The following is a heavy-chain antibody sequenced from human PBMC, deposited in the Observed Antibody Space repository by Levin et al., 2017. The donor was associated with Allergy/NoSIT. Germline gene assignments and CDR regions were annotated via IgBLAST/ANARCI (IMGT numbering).Heavy chain of an antibody. Sequence: PGGSLRLSCAASGFSFSDYNMHWVRQAPGKGLEWVAVIWYNDNNKFYGDSVMGRFTISRDNSKNTLYLQMNSLRVEDTAFYYCARANRKWEYMETGPNFASWGRGTLVTVSS. J-gene: IGHJ4*02. CDR3: ARANRKWEYMETGPNFAS. D-gene: IGHD1-26*01. CDR1: GFSFSDYN. CDR2: IWYNDNNK. V-gene: IGHV3-33*01.